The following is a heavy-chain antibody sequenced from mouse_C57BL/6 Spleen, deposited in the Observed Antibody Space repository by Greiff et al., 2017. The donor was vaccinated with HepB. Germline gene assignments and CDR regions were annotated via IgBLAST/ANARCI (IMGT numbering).Heavy chain of an antibody. J-gene: IGHJ1*03. CDR2: IDPNSGGT. CDR3: ARKGPRGYFDV. CDR1: GYTFTSYW. Sequence: QVQLQQPGAELVKPGASVKLSCKASGYTFTSYWMHWVKQRPGLGLEWIGRIDPNSGGTKYNEKFKSKATLTVDKPSSTAYMQLSSLTSEDSAVYYCARKGPRGYFDVWGTGTTVTVSS. V-gene: IGHV1-72*01.